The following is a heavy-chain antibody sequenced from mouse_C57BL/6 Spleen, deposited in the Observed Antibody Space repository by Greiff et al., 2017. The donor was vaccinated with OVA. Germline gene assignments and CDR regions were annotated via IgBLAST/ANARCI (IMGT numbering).Heavy chain of an antibody. CDR1: GFTFSDYG. Sequence: EVQVVESGGGLVKPGGSLKLSCAASGFTFSDYGMHWVRQAPEKGLEWVAYISSGSGTIYYADTVKGRFTISRDNAKITLFLQMTSLRSEDTAMYYCASSLLDYWGQGTTLTVSS. J-gene: IGHJ2*01. CDR2: ISSGSGTI. V-gene: IGHV5-17*01. CDR3: ASSLLDY. D-gene: IGHD1-1*01.